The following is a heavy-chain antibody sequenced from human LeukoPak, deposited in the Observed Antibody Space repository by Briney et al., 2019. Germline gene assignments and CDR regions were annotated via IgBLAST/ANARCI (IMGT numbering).Heavy chain of an antibody. V-gene: IGHV3-48*01. CDR1: GFTFSSYS. CDR2: ISSSSSTI. CDR3: ASRRPTKRRVGATTPDDAFDI. J-gene: IGHJ3*02. Sequence: PGGSLRLSCAASGFTFSSYSMNWVRQAPGKGLEWVSYISSSSSTIYYADSVKGRFTISRDNAKNSLYLQMNSLRAEDTAVYYCASRRPTKRRVGATTPDDAFDIWGQGTMVTVSS. D-gene: IGHD1-26*01.